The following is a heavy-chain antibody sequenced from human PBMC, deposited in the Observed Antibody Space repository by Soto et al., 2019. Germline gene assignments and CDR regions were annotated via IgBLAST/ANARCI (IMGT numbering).Heavy chain of an antibody. D-gene: IGHD3-16*01. J-gene: IGHJ5*02. CDR3: ARDGGTTPYNWFDP. CDR1: VGTVWLNY. CDR2: ISSSGSTI. Sequence: VGTVWLNYLRCNRQTPGKGLEWVSYISSSGSTIYYADSVKGRFTISRDNAKNSLYLQMNSLRAEDTAVYYCARDGGTTPYNWFDPWGQGSLVT. V-gene: IGHV3-11*01.